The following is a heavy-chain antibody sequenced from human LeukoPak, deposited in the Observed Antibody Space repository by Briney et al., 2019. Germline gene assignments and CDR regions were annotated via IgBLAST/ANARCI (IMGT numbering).Heavy chain of an antibody. CDR3: ARDRVGGTGG. Sequence: SETLSLTCAAYGGSFSGYYWSWIRQPPGKGLEWIGEINHSGSTNYNPSLKSRVTISVDTSKNQFSLKLSSVTAADTAVYYCARDRVGGTGGWGQGTLVTVSS. CDR1: GGSFSGYY. J-gene: IGHJ4*02. V-gene: IGHV4-34*01. CDR2: INHSGST. D-gene: IGHD5-24*01.